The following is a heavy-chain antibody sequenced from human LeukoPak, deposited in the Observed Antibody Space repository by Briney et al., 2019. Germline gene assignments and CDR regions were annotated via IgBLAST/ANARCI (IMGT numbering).Heavy chain of an antibody. CDR3: ARTQFTIFGVVTYYYMDV. D-gene: IGHD3-3*01. CDR1: GYTFTSYG. V-gene: IGHV1-18*01. Sequence: ASVKVSCKASGYTFTSYGISWVRQAPGQGLEWIGWISAYNGNTNYAQTLQGRVTMTTETSTSTAHMELRSLRSDDTAVYYCARTQFTIFGVVTYYYMDVWGKGTTVTVSS. CDR2: ISAYNGNT. J-gene: IGHJ6*03.